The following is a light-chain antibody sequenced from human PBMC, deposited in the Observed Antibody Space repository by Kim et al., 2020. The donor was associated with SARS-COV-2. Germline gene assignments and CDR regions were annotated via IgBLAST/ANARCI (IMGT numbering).Light chain of an antibody. CDR3: RQGTHWPGS. CDR1: QSRVYNEGNTY. J-gene: IGKJ2*03. CDR2: KGS. V-gene: IGKV2-30*01. Sequence: ACITWSTSQSRVYNEGNTYLNWSHQRPGQSARRIMYKGSHRDAGGPERISGSGSGADCTMTIRRVEAEDVGVYCCRQGTHWPGSVGQGTKLGI.